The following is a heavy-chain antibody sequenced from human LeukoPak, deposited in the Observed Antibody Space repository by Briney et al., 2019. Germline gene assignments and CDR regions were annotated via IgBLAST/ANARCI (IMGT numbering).Heavy chain of an antibody. CDR1: GDRFTNYW. CDR2: IYPGDSDT. Sequence: GESLKISCKGSGDRFTNYWIGWVRQMPGKGLEWMGIIYPGDSDTRYSPSFQGQVTISVDRATSTAYLQWSSLKASDSAMYYCARRPLRSQNWFSPWGQGTLVTVSS. CDR3: ARRPLRSQNWFSP. D-gene: IGHD3-10*01. J-gene: IGHJ5*02. V-gene: IGHV5-51*01.